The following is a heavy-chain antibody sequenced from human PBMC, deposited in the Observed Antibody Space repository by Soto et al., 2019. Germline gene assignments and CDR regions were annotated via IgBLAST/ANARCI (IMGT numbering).Heavy chain of an antibody. Sequence: GGSLRLSCAASGFNFRNHGMHWVRQAPGKGLEWVAVVSHDGVNKHYAESVKGRLSISRDSCRDTLYLQMNSLRPEDTAVYYCVRETQIVMVVVPTPGSPGAFDMWGQGTMVTVSS. CDR1: GFNFRNHG. D-gene: IGHD2-15*01. CDR3: VRETQIVMVVVPTPGSPGAFDM. V-gene: IGHV3-30*19. J-gene: IGHJ3*02. CDR2: VSHDGVNK.